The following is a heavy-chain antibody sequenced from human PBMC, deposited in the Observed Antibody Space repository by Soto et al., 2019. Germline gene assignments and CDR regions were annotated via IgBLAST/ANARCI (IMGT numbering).Heavy chain of an antibody. CDR1: GFTFSSYS. Sequence: EVQLVESGGGLDKPGGSLRLSCAASGFTFSSYSMNWVRQAPGKGLEWVSSISSSSSYIYYADSVKGRFTISRDNAKNSLYLQMNSLRAEDTAVYYRARDATALNYYYYYMDVWGKGTTVTVSS. CDR2: ISSSSSYI. V-gene: IGHV3-21*01. J-gene: IGHJ6*03. D-gene: IGHD5-18*01. CDR3: ARDATALNYYYYYMDV.